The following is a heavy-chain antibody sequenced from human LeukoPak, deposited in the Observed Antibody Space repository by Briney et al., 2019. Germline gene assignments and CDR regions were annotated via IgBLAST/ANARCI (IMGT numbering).Heavy chain of an antibody. V-gene: IGHV5-51*01. CDR1: GYSFTSYW. D-gene: IGHD3-22*01. J-gene: IGHJ4*02. CDR3: ARRGISSGYYDFDY. CDR2: IYPGDSDT. Sequence: GESLKISCKGSGYSFTSYWIAWVRQMPGKGLEWMGIIYPGDSDTRYSPSFQGQVTISVDKSINTAYLQWSSLKASDTAMYYCARRGISSGYYDFDYWGQGTLVTVSS.